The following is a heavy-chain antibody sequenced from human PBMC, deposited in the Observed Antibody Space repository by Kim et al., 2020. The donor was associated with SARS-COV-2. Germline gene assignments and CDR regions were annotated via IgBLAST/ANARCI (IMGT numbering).Heavy chain of an antibody. CDR1: GGSISSGGYY. CDR3: ARVTTIFGVVVSGFDY. CDR2: IYYSGST. J-gene: IGHJ4*02. D-gene: IGHD3-3*01. V-gene: IGHV4-31*03. Sequence: SETLSLTCTVSGGSISSGGYYWSWIRQHPGKGLEWIGYIYYSGSTYYNPSLKSRVTISVDTSKNQFSLKLSSVTAADTAVYYCARVTTIFGVVVSGFDYWGQGTLLTVSS.